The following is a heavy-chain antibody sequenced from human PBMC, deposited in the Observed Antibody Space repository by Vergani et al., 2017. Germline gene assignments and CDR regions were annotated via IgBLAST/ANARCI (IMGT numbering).Heavy chain of an antibody. Sequence: QLQLQESGSGLVKPSQTLSLTCAVSGGSISSGGYSWSWVRQPPGKGLEWIGYTYHSGSTYYNPSLQSRVTISVDRSKNQFSLKLSSVTASDTAVYYCARGGYGGAFDLWGRGTLVTVSS. CDR1: GGSISSGGYS. D-gene: IGHD4-23*01. CDR3: ARGGYGGAFDL. CDR2: TYHSGST. V-gene: IGHV4-30-2*01. J-gene: IGHJ2*01.